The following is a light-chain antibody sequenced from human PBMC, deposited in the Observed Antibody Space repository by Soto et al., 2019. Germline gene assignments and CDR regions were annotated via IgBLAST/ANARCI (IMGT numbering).Light chain of an antibody. CDR3: LQTLQPPFT. J-gene: IGKJ5*01. CDR2: LGS. V-gene: IGKV2-28*01. CDR1: QSLLQSNGYNH. Sequence: DIVMTQSPLSLPVTLGEPASISCRSSQSLLQSNGYNHLDWYLQKPGQSPQLLIYLGSNRAPGVPDRFSGSGSGTDFTLKISRVEAEDVGVYHCLQTLQPPFTFGQGTRLETK.